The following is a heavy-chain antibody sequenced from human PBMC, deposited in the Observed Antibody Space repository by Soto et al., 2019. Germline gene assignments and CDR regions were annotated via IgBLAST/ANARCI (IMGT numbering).Heavy chain of an antibody. Sequence: GGSLRLSCAASGFTFSSYSMNWVRQAPGKGLEWVSSISSSSSYIYYADSVKGRFTISRDNAKNSLYLQMNSLRAEDTAVYYCARQWSDYGDFDYWGQGTLVTVSS. D-gene: IGHD4-17*01. CDR2: ISSSSSYI. J-gene: IGHJ4*02. CDR3: ARQWSDYGDFDY. CDR1: GFTFSSYS. V-gene: IGHV3-21*01.